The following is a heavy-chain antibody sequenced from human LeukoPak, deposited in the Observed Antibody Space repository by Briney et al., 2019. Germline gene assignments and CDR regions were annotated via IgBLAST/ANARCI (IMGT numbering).Heavy chain of an antibody. Sequence: ASETLSLTCAVSGYSISSGYYWGWIRQPPGKGLKWIGSIYHSGSTYYNPSLKSRDTISVDTSKNQFSLKLSSVTAADTAVYYWARKGDDNSTPGWSAPGARGTLSTVSS. V-gene: IGHV4-38-2*01. CDR3: ARKGDDNSTPGWSAP. CDR2: IYHSGST. D-gene: IGHD4-11*01. CDR1: GYSISSGYY. J-gene: IGHJ5*02.